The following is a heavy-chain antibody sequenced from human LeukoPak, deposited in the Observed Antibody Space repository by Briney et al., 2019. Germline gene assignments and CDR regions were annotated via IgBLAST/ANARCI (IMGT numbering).Heavy chain of an antibody. D-gene: IGHD1-26*01. CDR3: ARDLVVGATEAFDI. CDR1: GGSISSSIYY. J-gene: IGHJ3*02. Sequence: SETPSLTCIVSGGSISSSIYYWAWVRQPPGKGLEWIGYIYYSGNTNYNPSLKSRVTMSVDTSKNQFSLKLSSVTAADTAVYYCARDLVVGATEAFDIWGQGTMVTVSS. CDR2: IYYSGNT. V-gene: IGHV4-61*05.